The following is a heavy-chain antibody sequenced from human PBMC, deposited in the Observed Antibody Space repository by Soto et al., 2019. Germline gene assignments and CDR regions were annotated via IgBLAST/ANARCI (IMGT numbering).Heavy chain of an antibody. D-gene: IGHD2-15*01. CDR3: ARRYCISSSCYLYGMDV. V-gene: IGHV1-69*12. J-gene: IGHJ6*02. Sequence: QVQLVHSGAEVKKPGSSVKVSCKASGGTFSTYALSWVRQAPGQGLEWMGGIIPMFGTANYAQKFQGRVTLTADESTSTAYMELSSLRSEDTAVFYCARRYCISSSCYLYGMDVWGQGTTVTVSS. CDR1: GGTFSTYA. CDR2: IIPMFGTA.